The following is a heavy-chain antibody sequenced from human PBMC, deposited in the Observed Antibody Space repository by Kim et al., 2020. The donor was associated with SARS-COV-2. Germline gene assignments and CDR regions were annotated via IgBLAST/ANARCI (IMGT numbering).Heavy chain of an antibody. CDR2: ISGSGGST. V-gene: IGHV3-23*01. Sequence: GGSLRLSCAASGFTFSSYAMSWVRQAPGKGLEWVSAISGSGGSTYYADSVKGRFTISRDNSKNTLYLQMNSLRAEDTAVYYCAKVWKQWLVYYYGMDVWGQGTTVTVSS. J-gene: IGHJ6*02. CDR3: AKVWKQWLVYYYGMDV. D-gene: IGHD6-19*01. CDR1: GFTFSSYA.